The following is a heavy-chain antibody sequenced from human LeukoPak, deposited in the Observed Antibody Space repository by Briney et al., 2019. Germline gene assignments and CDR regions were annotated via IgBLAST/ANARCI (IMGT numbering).Heavy chain of an antibody. Sequence: PSETLSLTCTVSGGSISSYYWSWIRQPPGKGLEWIGYIYYSGTTNYNPSLKSRVTISVDTSKNPFSLKLSSVTAADTAVYYCARGVYIAAAQYAYWGQGTLVTVSS. D-gene: IGHD6-13*01. V-gene: IGHV4-59*01. J-gene: IGHJ4*02. CDR1: GGSISSYY. CDR2: IYYSGTT. CDR3: ARGVYIAAAQYAY.